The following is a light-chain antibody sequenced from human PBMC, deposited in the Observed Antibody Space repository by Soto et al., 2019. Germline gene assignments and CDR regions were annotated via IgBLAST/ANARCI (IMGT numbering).Light chain of an antibody. CDR3: LHRNNWAWT. CDR1: QSVSSY. V-gene: IGKV3-11*01. J-gene: IGKJ1*01. Sequence: IVLTQSPANLSLSPGERATLSCRASQSVSSYLAWYQQKPGQAPRLLIYDTSSRATGIPARFSGSVSGTDGTITISSLEKEDGTVYYCLHRNNWAWTFGQGTKVDIK. CDR2: DTS.